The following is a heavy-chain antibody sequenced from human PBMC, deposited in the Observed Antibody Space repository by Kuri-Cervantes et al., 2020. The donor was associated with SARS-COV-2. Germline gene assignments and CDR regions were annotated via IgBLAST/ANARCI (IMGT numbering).Heavy chain of an antibody. CDR3: ARQLGIDDASDI. D-gene: IGHD7-27*01. Sequence: SCTVSGGSISSGDYYWNWFRQPPGKGLEWSGYIFHSGSAYYNPSLKSRVTISIDKSKNQFSLKLSSVTAADTAMFYCARQLGIDDASDIWGQGTMVTVSS. CDR2: IFHSGSA. J-gene: IGHJ3*02. CDR1: GGSISSGDYY. V-gene: IGHV4-30-2*01.